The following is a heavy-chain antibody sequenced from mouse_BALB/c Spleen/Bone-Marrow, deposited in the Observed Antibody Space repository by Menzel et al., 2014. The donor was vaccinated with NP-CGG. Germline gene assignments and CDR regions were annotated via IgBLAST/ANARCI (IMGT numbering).Heavy chain of an antibody. J-gene: IGHJ4*01. CDR1: GYTFTSYW. Sequence: VQLQQSGAELVRPGASVKLSCKASGYTFTSYWINWVKQRPGQGLEWIGNIYPSDSYTNYNQKFKDKATLTVDKSSSTAYTQLSSPTSEDSAVYYCTRGGRGKGYAMDYWGQGTSVTVSS. D-gene: IGHD2-1*01. V-gene: IGHV1-69*02. CDR2: IYPSDSYT. CDR3: TRGGRGKGYAMDY.